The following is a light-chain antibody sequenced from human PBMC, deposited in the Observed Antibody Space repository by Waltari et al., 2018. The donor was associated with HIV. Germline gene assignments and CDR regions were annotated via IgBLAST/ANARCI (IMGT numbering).Light chain of an antibody. CDR1: QDISTA. J-gene: IGKJ3*01. V-gene: IGKV1-13*02. CDR2: RAS. Sequence: QLTQSPSSLSASVRATVTITCRASQDISTALAWYHQKTGKPPQLLIPRASAVQPGVSSRCSAFGSGTDFTLTIASLRPDDVGSFYCQHFGPFPPFTFGPGTRVAIK. CDR3: QHFGPFPPFT.